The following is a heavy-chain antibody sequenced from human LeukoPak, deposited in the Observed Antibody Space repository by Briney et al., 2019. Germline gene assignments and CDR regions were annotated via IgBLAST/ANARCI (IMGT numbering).Heavy chain of an antibody. CDR1: GGSVSSYY. V-gene: IGHV4-4*09. Sequence: SETLSLTCTVSGGSVSSYYWSWIRQPPGKGLEWIGYIYTSGSTNYNPSLKSRVTISVDTSKNQFSLKLSSVTAADTAVYYCARVKYGSGSYSWYFDYWGRGTLVTVSS. D-gene: IGHD3-10*01. CDR2: IYTSGST. J-gene: IGHJ4*02. CDR3: ARVKYGSGSYSWYFDY.